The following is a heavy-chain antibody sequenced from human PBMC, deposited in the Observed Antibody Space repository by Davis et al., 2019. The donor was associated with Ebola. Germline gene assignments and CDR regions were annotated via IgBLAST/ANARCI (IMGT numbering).Heavy chain of an antibody. Sequence: PSETLSLTCTVSGGSISSYYWSWIRQPPGKGLEWIGYIYYSGSTNYNPSLKSRVTISVDTSKNQFSLKLSSVTAADTAVYYCARDSFRVDAFDIWGQGKMVTVSS. J-gene: IGHJ3*02. CDR1: GGSISSYY. CDR2: IYYSGST. CDR3: ARDSFRVDAFDI. V-gene: IGHV4-59*01.